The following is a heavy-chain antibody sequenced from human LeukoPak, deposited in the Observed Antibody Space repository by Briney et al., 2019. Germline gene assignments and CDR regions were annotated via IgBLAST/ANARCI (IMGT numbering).Heavy chain of an antibody. CDR1: GFTFSDYY. D-gene: IGHD1-26*01. CDR3: ARFVGSSRFDY. CDR2: IKIIGRSI. J-gene: IGHJ4*02. Sequence: PGGSLRLSCAASGFTFSDYYMSWIRQAPGKGLEWVSYIKIIGRSIYYADSVKGRYTISRDNAKNSMYLQRNSLRAEDTAVYYCARFVGSSRFDYWGQGTLVTVSS. V-gene: IGHV3-11*04.